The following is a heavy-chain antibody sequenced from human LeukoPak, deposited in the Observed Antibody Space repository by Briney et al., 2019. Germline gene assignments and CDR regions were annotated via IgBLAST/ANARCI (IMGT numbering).Heavy chain of an antibody. CDR1: GFTFSDAW. Sequence: PGGSLRLSCAASGFTFSDAWMTWVRQVPGKGLEWVGAIKSKTDGGTTDYAAPVKGRFIISRDDSENMVYLQMNSLKTEDTALYYCTTGRGYYYGVDYWGQGTLVTVSP. V-gene: IGHV3-15*01. J-gene: IGHJ4*02. CDR3: TTGRGYYYGVDY. D-gene: IGHD5-18*01. CDR2: IKSKTDGGTT.